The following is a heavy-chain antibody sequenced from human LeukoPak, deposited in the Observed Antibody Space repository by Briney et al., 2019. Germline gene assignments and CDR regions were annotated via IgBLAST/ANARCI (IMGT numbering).Heavy chain of an antibody. CDR3: AKDTSYYGSGSYGTGGYYFDY. J-gene: IGHJ4*02. CDR2: IWYDGSNK. D-gene: IGHD3-10*01. Sequence: GGSLRLSCAASGFTFSSYGMHWVRQAPGEGLEWVAVIWYDGSNKYYADSVKGRFTISRDNSKNTLYLQMNSLRAEDTAVYYCAKDTSYYGSGSYGTGGYYFDYWGQGTLVTVSS. V-gene: IGHV3-33*06. CDR1: GFTFSSYG.